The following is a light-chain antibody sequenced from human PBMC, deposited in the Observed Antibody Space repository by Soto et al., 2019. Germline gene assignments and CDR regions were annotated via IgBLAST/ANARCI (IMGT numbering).Light chain of an antibody. J-gene: IGLJ2*01. CDR1: SSNIGSNT. CDR2: SNN. V-gene: IGLV1-44*01. Sequence: QSVLTQPPSASGTPGQRVTISCSGSSSNIGSNTVNWYQQLPGTAPKLLIYSNNQRPSGVPDRVSGSKSGTSASLAISVHQSEDESDYYCAAWEDSLNGVVLGGGTTFTVL. CDR3: AAWEDSLNGVV.